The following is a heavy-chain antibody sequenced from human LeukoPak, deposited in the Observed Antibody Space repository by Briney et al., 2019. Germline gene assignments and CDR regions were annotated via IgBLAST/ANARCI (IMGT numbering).Heavy chain of an antibody. J-gene: IGHJ3*02. V-gene: IGHV3-21*01. CDR3: TRDAPGRGDAFDI. D-gene: IGHD7-27*01. CDR1: GFTFRCYS. Sequence: GGPLSLSCAASGFTFRCYSMNWVRQAPGKGLEGVSSISSSSSYIYYADSVKGRFTISRDNAQNSLYPQMNSLRVEDTAVYYCTRDAPGRGDAFDIWGQGTMVTVSS. CDR2: ISSSSSYI.